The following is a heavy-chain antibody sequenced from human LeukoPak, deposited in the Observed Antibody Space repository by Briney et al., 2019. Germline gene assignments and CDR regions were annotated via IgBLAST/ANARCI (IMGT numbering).Heavy chain of an antibody. J-gene: IGHJ4*02. CDR1: GFTFTSYA. CDR2: ISGSGGGT. D-gene: IGHD3-16*01. CDR3: ARVFSAGGGKKFAF. V-gene: IGHV3-23*01. Sequence: GGSLRLSCAAYGFTFTSYAMSWVRQAPGKGLEWVSVISGSGGGTYYADSVKGRFTISRDNSKNTLHLQLNSLRVEDTALYYCARVFSAGGGKKFAFWGQEPLFTVSS.